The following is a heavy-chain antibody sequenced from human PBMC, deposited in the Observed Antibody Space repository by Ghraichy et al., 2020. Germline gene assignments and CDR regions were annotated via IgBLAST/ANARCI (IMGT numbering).Heavy chain of an antibody. CDR2: IYYSGST. CDR3: AREEYSSSWSDMDV. J-gene: IGHJ6*02. Sequence: SQTLSLTCTVSGGSVSSGSYYWSWIRQPPGKGLEWIGYIYYSGSTNYNPSLKSRVTISVDTSKNQFSLKLSSVTAADTAVYYCAREEYSSSWSDMDVWGQGTTVTVSS. CDR1: GGSVSSGSYY. V-gene: IGHV4-61*01. D-gene: IGHD6-13*01.